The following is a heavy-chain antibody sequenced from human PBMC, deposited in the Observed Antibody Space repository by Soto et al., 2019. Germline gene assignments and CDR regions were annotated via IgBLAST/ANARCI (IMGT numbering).Heavy chain of an antibody. CDR3: AREGCSGGSCDSYFDY. J-gene: IGHJ4*02. D-gene: IGHD2-15*01. CDR2: IYSGGST. CDR1: GFTVSSNY. V-gene: IGHV3-53*01. Sequence: GGSLRLSCAASGFTVSSNYMSWVRQAPGKGLEWVSVIYSGGSTYYADSVKGRFTISRDNSKNTLYLQMNSLRAEDTAVYYCAREGCSGGSCDSYFDYWGQGTLVTVSS.